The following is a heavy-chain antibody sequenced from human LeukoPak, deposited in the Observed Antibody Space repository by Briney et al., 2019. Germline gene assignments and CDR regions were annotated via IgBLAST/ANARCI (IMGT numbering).Heavy chain of an antibody. D-gene: IGHD4-11*01. CDR3: ARDGPTVTANYYYYYGMDV. Sequence: ASVKVSCKASGYTCTGYYMHWVRQAPGQGLEWMGWINPNSGGTNYAQKFQGWVTMTRDTSISTAYMELSRLRSDDTAVYYCARDGPTVTANYYYYYGMDVWGQGSTVTVSS. J-gene: IGHJ6*02. V-gene: IGHV1-2*04. CDR2: INPNSGGT. CDR1: GYTCTGYY.